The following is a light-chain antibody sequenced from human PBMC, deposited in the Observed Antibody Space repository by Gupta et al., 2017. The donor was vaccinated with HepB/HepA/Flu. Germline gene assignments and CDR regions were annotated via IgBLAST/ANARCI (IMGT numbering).Light chain of an antibody. Sequence: QSALTPPASVSGSPGQSITISCTGTSSDVGSYNLVSWYRQHPGKAPKLIVYDVTERPSGVSNRFSGSKSGNTASLTISGLQAEDEADYYCCSYAVSSTYVFGTGTKVTVL. CDR1: SSDVGSYNL. CDR2: DVT. J-gene: IGLJ1*01. V-gene: IGLV2-23*02. CDR3: CSYAVSSTYV.